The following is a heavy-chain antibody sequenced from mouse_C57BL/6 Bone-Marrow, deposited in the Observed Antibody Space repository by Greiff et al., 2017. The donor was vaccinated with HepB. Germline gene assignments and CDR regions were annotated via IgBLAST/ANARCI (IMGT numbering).Heavy chain of an antibody. CDR1: GYTFTSYG. V-gene: IGHV1-81*01. J-gene: IGHJ2*01. CDR2: IYPRSGNT. D-gene: IGHD1-1*01. Sequence: QVQLKESGAELARPGASVKLSCKASGYTFTSYGISWVKQRTGQGLEWIGEIYPRSGNTYYNEKFKGKATLTADKSSSTAYMELRSLTSEDSAVYFCATHYYGHFDYWGQGTTLTVSS. CDR3: ATHYYGHFDY.